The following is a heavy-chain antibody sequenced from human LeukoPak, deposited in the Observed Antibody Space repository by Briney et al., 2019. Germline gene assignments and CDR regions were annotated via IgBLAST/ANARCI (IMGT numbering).Heavy chain of an antibody. J-gene: IGHJ4*02. CDR1: GFIFTNFG. Sequence: GGSLRLSFSASGFIFTNFGIQWVRQTPGKGLEWVAYIAYDSSTTYFGASVKGRFTISRDTSKNTVYLQMNSLRLEDTAVYFCAKDVRGDGHRYFDSWGQGTLVSVSS. V-gene: IGHV3-30*02. D-gene: IGHD5-24*01. CDR2: IAYDSSTT. CDR3: AKDVRGDGHRYFDS.